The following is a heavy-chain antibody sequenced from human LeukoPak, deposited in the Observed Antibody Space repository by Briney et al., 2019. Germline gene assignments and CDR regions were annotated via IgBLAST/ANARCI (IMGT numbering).Heavy chain of an antibody. D-gene: IGHD1-26*01. CDR3: AKDREWELTFSDAFDI. CDR1: GFTFDDYA. V-gene: IGHV3-9*03. Sequence: SGGSLRLSCAASGFTFDDYAMHWVRQAPGKGLEWVSGISWNSGSIGYADSVKGRFTISRDNAKNSLYLQMNSLRAEDMALYCCAKDREWELTFSDAFDIWGQGTMVTVSS. J-gene: IGHJ3*02. CDR2: ISWNSGSI.